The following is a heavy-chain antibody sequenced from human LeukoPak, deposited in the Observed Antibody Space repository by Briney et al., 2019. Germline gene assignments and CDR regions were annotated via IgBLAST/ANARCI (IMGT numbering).Heavy chain of an antibody. CDR2: IANDGRFT. J-gene: IGHJ3*02. V-gene: IGHV3-30*04. Sequence: GGSLRLSCAASGFTFSSHPMNWVRQAPGKGLEWVAVIANDGRFTHYADSVKGRLTISRDNSKSTLEMQMNSLRAEDTALYYCVKEANGFDMWGLGTMVTVSS. CDR3: VKEANGFDM. CDR1: GFTFSSHP. D-gene: IGHD2-8*01.